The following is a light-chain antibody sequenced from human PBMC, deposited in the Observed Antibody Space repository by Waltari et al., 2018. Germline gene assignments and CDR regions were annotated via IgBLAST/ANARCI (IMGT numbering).Light chain of an antibody. CDR1: NIESKS. Sequence: SYVLTQPPSVSVAPGETATITCGGNNIESKSVHWYRQRPGQAPVLVISYDSDRPSGIPERFSGSNSGNTATLTSSRVEAGDEADYYCQVWDANNDPGVFGTGTEVTVL. J-gene: IGLJ1*01. V-gene: IGLV3-21*01. CDR3: QVWDANNDPGV. CDR2: YDS.